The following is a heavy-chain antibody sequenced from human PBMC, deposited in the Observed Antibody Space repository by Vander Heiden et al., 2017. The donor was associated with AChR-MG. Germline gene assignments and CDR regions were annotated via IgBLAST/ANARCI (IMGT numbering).Heavy chain of an antibody. D-gene: IGHD6-13*01. Sequence: QVQLVQSGAEVKKPGASVKVCCTVSGYTLTELSMHWVRQAPGKGLEWMGGFDPEDGETIYAQKFQGRVNMTEDTSTDTAYMELSSLRSEDTAVYYCATDSTAYSSSWYAGLGYYYYGMDVWGQGTTVTVSS. V-gene: IGHV1-24*01. J-gene: IGHJ6*02. CDR1: GYTLTELS. CDR2: FDPEDGET. CDR3: ATDSTAYSSSWYAGLGYYYYGMDV.